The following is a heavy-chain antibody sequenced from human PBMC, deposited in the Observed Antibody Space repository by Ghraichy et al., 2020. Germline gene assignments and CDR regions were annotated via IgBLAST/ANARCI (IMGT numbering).Heavy chain of an antibody. Sequence: ASVKVSCKASGYTFTSYGISWVRQAPGQGLEWMGWISAYNGNTNYAQKLQGRVTMTTDTSTSTAYMELRSLRSDDTAVYYCARVRWLWFGDPLAFDIWGQGTMVTVSS. CDR3: ARVRWLWFGDPLAFDI. CDR2: ISAYNGNT. D-gene: IGHD3-10*01. CDR1: GYTFTSYG. J-gene: IGHJ3*02. V-gene: IGHV1-18*04.